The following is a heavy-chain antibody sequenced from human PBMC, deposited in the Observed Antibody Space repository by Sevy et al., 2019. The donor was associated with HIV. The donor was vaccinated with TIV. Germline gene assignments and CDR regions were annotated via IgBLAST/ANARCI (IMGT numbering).Heavy chain of an antibody. CDR1: GFTFSSYA. D-gene: IGHD3-16*01. CDR3: AKGQGEWPDDYYYYGMDV. J-gene: IGHJ6*02. Sequence: GGSLRLSCAASGFTFSSYAMSWVRQAPGKGLEWVSSLSGSGRSTYYADSVKGRFTISRDNSKNTLYLQMNSLRDEDTATYYGAKGQGEWPDDYYYYGMDVWGQGTTVTVSS. V-gene: IGHV3-23*01. CDR2: LSGSGRST.